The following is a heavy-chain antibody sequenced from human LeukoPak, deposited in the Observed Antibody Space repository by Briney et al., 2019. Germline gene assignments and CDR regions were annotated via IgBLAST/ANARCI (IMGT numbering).Heavy chain of an antibody. Sequence: GGSLRLSCAASAFTFSSYSMNWVRQAPGKGLEWVSSISSSSTYIYYADSVKGRFTISRDNAKNSLYLQMNSLRAEDTAVYYCARDGGGWDSSGYIGYYFDYWGQGTLVTVSS. CDR3: ARDGGGWDSSGYIGYYFDY. V-gene: IGHV3-21*01. CDR2: ISSSSTYI. CDR1: AFTFSSYS. J-gene: IGHJ4*02. D-gene: IGHD3-22*01.